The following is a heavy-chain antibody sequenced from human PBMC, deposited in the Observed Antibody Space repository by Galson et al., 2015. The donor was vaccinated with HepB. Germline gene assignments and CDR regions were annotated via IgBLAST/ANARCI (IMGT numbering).Heavy chain of an antibody. D-gene: IGHD2/OR15-2a*01. Sequence: SLRLSCAASGFTFSTSWMSWVRQAPGKGLGWVATITHDGTQKNYIDSVKDRFTISRDNARISLYLQMNSLRVEDTAVYYCVRGGGNWNSWGQGTLVTVSS. CDR2: ITHDGTQK. J-gene: IGHJ4*02. CDR1: GFTFSTSW. V-gene: IGHV3-7*04. CDR3: VRGGGNWNS.